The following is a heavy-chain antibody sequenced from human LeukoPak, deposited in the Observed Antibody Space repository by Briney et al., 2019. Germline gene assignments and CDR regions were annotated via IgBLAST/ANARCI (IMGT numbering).Heavy chain of an antibody. Sequence: GGSLRLSCAASGFTFDDYAMHWVRQAPGEGLGWGSGISWNSGTTRYADSVKGRFTISRDNAKKSLYLQMNSLRAEDTALYYCPKAPGVGQYWGQGTLVTVSS. D-gene: IGHD2-8*01. CDR3: PKAPGVGQY. CDR2: ISWNSGTT. J-gene: IGHJ4*02. V-gene: IGHV3-9*01. CDR1: GFTFDDYA.